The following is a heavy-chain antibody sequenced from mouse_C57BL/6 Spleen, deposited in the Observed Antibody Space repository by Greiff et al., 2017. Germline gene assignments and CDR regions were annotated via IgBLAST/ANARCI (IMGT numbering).Heavy chain of an antibody. CDR1: GFNIKDDY. V-gene: IGHV14-4*01. J-gene: IGHJ2*01. CDR2: IDPENGDT. D-gene: IGHD2-1*01. CDR3: TYGNYFDY. Sequence: EVHLVESGAELVRPGASVKLSCTASGFNIKDDYMHWVKQRPEQGLEWIGWIDPENGDTEYASKFQGKATITADTSSNTAYLQLSSLTSEDTAVYYCTYGNYFDYWGQGTTLTVSS.